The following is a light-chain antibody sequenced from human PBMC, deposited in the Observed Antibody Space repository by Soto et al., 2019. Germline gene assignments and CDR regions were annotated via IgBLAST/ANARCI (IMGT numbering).Light chain of an antibody. V-gene: IGLV1-40*01. CDR1: SSNIGAGYD. Sequence: QAVVTQPPSVSGAPGQRVNISCTGSSSNIGAGYDVHWYQQLPGTAPKLLIYGNSNRPSGVPDRFSGSKSGTSASLSITGLQAEDEAEYYCQSYDSSLSVSVFGGGTKVTVL. CDR2: GNS. CDR3: QSYDSSLSVSV. J-gene: IGLJ2*01.